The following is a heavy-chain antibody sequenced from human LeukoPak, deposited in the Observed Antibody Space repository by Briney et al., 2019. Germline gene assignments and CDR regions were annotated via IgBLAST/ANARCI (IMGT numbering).Heavy chain of an antibody. CDR2: INPSGGST. J-gene: IGHJ4*02. V-gene: IGHV1-46*01. CDR1: GGTFSSYA. Sequence: ASVKVSCKASGGTFSSYAISWVRQAPGQGLEWMGIINPSGGSTSYAQKFQGGVTMTRDTSTSTVYMELSSLRSEDTAVHYCAVGDGSSSSQTTFDYWGQGTLVTVSS. D-gene: IGHD6-6*01. CDR3: AVGDGSSSSQTTFDY.